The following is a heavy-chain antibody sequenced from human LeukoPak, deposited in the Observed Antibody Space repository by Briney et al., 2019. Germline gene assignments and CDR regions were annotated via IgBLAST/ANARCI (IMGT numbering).Heavy chain of an antibody. V-gene: IGHV4-61*02. J-gene: IGHJ3*02. CDR2: IYTSGST. Sequence: PSQTLSLTCTVSGGSISSGSYYWSWIRQPAGKGLEWIGRIYTSGSTNYNPSLKSRVTISVDTSKNQFSLKLSSVTAADTAVYYCARDLDLYDAFDIWGQGTMVTVSS. D-gene: IGHD3/OR15-3a*01. CDR3: ARDLDLYDAFDI. CDR1: GGSISSGSYY.